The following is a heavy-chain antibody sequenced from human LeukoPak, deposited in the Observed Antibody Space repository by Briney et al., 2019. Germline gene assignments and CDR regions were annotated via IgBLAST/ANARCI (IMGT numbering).Heavy chain of an antibody. V-gene: IGHV5-51*01. D-gene: IGHD1-26*01. Sequence: GESLKISCKGSGYSFTSYWIGWVRQMPGKGLEWMGIIYPGDSDTRYSPSFQGQVTISADKSISTAYLQWSSLKASDTAMYYCARLGGIVGATKLRGAPDYWGQGTLVTVSS. CDR1: GYSFTSYW. CDR2: IYPGDSDT. CDR3: ARLGGIVGATKLRGAPDY. J-gene: IGHJ4*02.